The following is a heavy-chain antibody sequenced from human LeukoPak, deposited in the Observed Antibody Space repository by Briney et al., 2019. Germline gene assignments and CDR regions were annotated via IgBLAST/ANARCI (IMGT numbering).Heavy chain of an antibody. Sequence: GASVKVSCKASGYTFTSYAMHWVRQAPGQRLEWMGWINAGNGNTKYSQKFQGRVTITRDTSASTAYMELSSLRSEDTAVYYYATPGDGQQLVPAYWGQGTLVTVSS. D-gene: IGHD6-13*01. CDR1: GYTFTSYA. V-gene: IGHV1-3*01. CDR2: INAGNGNT. CDR3: ATPGDGQQLVPAY. J-gene: IGHJ4*02.